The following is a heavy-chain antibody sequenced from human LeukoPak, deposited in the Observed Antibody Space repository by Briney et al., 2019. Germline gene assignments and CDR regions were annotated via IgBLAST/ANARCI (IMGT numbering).Heavy chain of an antibody. D-gene: IGHD1-1*01. CDR1: GGTFISYA. CDR3: ASFTTGTTWHY. Sequence: SVKVSCKASGGTFISYAISWVRQAPGQGVEWMGGIIPIFGTANYAQKFQGRVTITADKSTSTAYMELSSLRSEDTAVYYCASFTTGTTWHYWGQGTLVTVSS. J-gene: IGHJ4*02. CDR2: IIPIFGTA. V-gene: IGHV1-69*06.